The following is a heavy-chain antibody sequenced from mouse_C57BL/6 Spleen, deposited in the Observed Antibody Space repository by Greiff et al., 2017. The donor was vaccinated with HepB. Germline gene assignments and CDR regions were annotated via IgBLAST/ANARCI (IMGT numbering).Heavy chain of an antibody. Sequence: QVQLQQPGAELVRPGTSVKLSCKASGYTFTSYWMHWVKQRPGQGLEWIGVIDPSDSYTNYNQKFKGKATLTVDTSSSTAYMQLSSLTSEDSAVYYCASHGPYSNYWAMDYWGQGTSVTVSS. CDR2: IDPSDSYT. J-gene: IGHJ4*01. V-gene: IGHV1-59*01. CDR3: ASHGPYSNYWAMDY. CDR1: GYTFTSYW. D-gene: IGHD2-5*01.